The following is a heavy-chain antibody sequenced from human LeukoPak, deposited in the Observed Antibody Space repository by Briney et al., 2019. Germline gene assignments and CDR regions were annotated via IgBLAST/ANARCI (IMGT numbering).Heavy chain of an antibody. J-gene: IGHJ4*02. D-gene: IGHD1-26*01. Sequence: GASVKVSCKASGYTFTNYDINWVRQATGQGPEWMGWMNPKSGYTGYAQKFQGRVTMTRDTSMSTAYMELGSLRSEDTAVYYCARVTGSIDYWGQGTLVTVSS. CDR3: ARVTGSIDY. CDR1: GYTFTNYD. CDR2: MNPKSGYT. V-gene: IGHV1-8*01.